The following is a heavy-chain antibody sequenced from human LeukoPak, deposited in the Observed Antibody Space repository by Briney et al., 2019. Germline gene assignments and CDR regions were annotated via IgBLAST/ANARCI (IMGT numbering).Heavy chain of an antibody. D-gene: IGHD4-23*01. CDR1: GLTFSTYG. CDR2: ITGRGGDN. Sequence: SGRSLRLSRAASGLTFSTYGVNWVCQAPGKGLEWVSAITGRGGDNLYAGSLKGRFTVYRYNSKNRLFLQMKSLRADDTAVYCCPKVRSPTVVTRLNVFDIWRQGTMATVSS. CDR3: PKVRSPTVVTRLNVFDI. J-gene: IGHJ3*02. V-gene: IGHV3-23*01.